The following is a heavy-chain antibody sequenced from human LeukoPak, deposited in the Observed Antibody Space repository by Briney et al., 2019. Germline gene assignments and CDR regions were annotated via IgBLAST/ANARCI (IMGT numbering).Heavy chain of an antibody. V-gene: IGHV3-15*01. CDR3: TTVFDLGAFYYYMDV. J-gene: IGHJ6*03. CDR2: IKSKSDGGRT. D-gene: IGHD3/OR15-3a*01. Sequence: GGSLRLSCAASGFIFSSYWMSWVRQAPGKGLEWVGRIKSKSDGGRTDYAAPVKGRFTMSRDDSKNTLYLQMTSLKTEDTAVYYCTTVFDLGAFYYYMDVWGKGTMVTVSS. CDR1: GFIFSSYW.